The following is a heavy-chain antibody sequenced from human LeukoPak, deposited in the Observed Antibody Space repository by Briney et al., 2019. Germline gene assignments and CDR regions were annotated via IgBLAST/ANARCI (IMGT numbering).Heavy chain of an antibody. Sequence: GGSLRLSCAASGFTFSSYAMSWVRQARGKGLEWVSAISGSGGSTYYADSVKGRFTISRDNSKNTLYLQMNSLRAEDTAVYYCAKRRYSSGWSTDAFDIWGQGTMVTVSS. CDR2: ISGSGGST. D-gene: IGHD6-19*01. V-gene: IGHV3-23*01. CDR1: GFTFSSYA. J-gene: IGHJ3*02. CDR3: AKRRYSSGWSTDAFDI.